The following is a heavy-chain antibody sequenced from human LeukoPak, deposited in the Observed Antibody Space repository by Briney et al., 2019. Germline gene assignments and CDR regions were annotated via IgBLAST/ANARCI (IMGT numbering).Heavy chain of an antibody. CDR1: GGSISSGSYY. J-gene: IGHJ4*02. D-gene: IGHD6-19*01. Sequence: PSHTLSLTCTVSGGSISSGSYYWSWIRQPAGKGLEWIGRIYTSGSTNYNPSLQSRVTISVDTSKNHFSPKLSAMTAADTAVYYCAYRRSGWSTGVAGWGQGNLVTVSS. V-gene: IGHV4-61*02. CDR2: IYTSGST. CDR3: AYRRSGWSTGVAG.